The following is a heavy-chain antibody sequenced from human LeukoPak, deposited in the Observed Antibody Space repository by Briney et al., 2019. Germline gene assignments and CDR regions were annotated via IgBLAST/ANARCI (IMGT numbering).Heavy chain of an antibody. Sequence: SETLSLTFIVSGYSISSGCYWGWIRQPPGKGLEWIWNLYHSGSTYYSPSLRSRATISGDTSKNQFSLSLSSVTAADTAVYYCARECSSTTCYTRSFDPWGQGTLVTVSS. J-gene: IGHJ5*02. D-gene: IGHD2-2*02. CDR3: ARECSSTTCYTRSFDP. CDR2: LYHSGST. V-gene: IGHV4-38-2*02. CDR1: GYSISSGCY.